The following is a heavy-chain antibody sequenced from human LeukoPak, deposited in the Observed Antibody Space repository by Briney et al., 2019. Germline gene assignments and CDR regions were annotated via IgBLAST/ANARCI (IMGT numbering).Heavy chain of an antibody. CDR2: IKQDGSEK. D-gene: IGHD2-15*01. CDR1: GFTFSSYW. J-gene: IGHJ4*02. Sequence: GGSLRLSCAASGFTFSSYWMSWVRQAPGKGLEWVANIKQDGSEKYYVDSVKGRFTISRDNAKNSLYLQMNSLRAEDTAVYYCARDRRSGGSCLDYWGQGTLVTVSS. V-gene: IGHV3-7*01. CDR3: ARDRRSGGSCLDY.